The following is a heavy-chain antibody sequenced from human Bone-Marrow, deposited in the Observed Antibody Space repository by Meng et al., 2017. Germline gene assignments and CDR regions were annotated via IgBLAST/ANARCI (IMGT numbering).Heavy chain of an antibody. D-gene: IGHD6-13*01. CDR3: ATGAAAADH. CDR2: IERKRDGGTT. Sequence: EVRLVGLGGGLVKPGGSLRLSCVASGLSFTDAWMSWVRQASGKGLEWVGRIERKRDGGTTDYAAPVKGRFTISRDDSKNTLYLQMNSLISEDTAVYFCATGAAAADHWGQGTLVTVSS. J-gene: IGHJ4*02. CDR1: GLSFTDAW. V-gene: IGHV3-15*04.